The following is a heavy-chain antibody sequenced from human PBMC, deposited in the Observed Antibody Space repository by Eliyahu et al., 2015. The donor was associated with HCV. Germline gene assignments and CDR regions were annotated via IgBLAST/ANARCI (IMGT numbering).Heavy chain of an antibody. CDR1: GGSIXTYY. J-gene: IGHJ5*02. Sequence: QVQLQESGPGLVKPSETLSLTCXVSGGSIXTYYWIWTRHRPGKGLEXXGXMHXSGSTTSNPSLKSRVTISVDTSKNQFSLKLSSVTAADTAVYYCASGGGGIAVAGTGGWFDPWGQGTLVTVSS. CDR2: MHXSGST. V-gene: IGHV4-59*01. D-gene: IGHD6-19*01. CDR3: ASGGGGIAVAGTGGWFDP.